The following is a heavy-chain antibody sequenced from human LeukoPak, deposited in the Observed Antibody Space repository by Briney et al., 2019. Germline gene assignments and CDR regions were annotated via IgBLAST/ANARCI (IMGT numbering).Heavy chain of an antibody. V-gene: IGHV1-18*01. D-gene: IGHD1-26*01. CDR2: ISTYNGHT. CDR1: GYTFTSYG. J-gene: IGHJ3*02. Sequence: ASVKVSCRASGYTFTSYGISWLRQAPGQGLEWMGWISTYNGHTNYAQKLQGRVTMTTDTSTSTAYMELRNLRSDDTAVYYCARGGRWELPRPYAFDIWGQGTMVTVSS. CDR3: ARGGRWELPRPYAFDI.